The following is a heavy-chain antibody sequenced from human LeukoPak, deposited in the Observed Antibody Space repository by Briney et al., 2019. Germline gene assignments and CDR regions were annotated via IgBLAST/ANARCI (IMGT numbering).Heavy chain of an antibody. Sequence: SETLSLTCAVYGGSFSGYYWSWIRQPPGKGLEWIGEINHSGSTNYNPSLKSRVTISVDTSKNQFSLKLSSVTAADTAVYYCARGLHYDFRSGYYVGNSMDVWGQGTTVTVSS. J-gene: IGHJ6*02. V-gene: IGHV4-34*01. CDR3: ARGLHYDFRSGYYVGNSMDV. D-gene: IGHD3-3*01. CDR1: GGSFSGYY. CDR2: INHSGST.